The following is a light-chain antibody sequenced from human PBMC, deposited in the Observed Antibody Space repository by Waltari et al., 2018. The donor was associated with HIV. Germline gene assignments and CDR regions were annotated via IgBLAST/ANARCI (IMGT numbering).Light chain of an antibody. CDR2: SKD. J-gene: IGLJ3*02. CDR3: AAWDENLNGL. CDR1: SSNIGTNT. V-gene: IGLV1-44*01. Sequence: QSVLTQPPSASGTPGQRVTISCSGSSSNIGTNTVHWYQHLPGSAPKLLIYSKDRRPSGVPVRFPASKSGNAASLAISGLRSEDEAEYYCAAWDENLNGLFGGGTKLTVL.